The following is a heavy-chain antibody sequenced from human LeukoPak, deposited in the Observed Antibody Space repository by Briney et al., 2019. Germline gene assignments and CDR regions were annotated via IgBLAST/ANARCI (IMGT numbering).Heavy chain of an antibody. CDR3: ARDGYSSRRNYYYYMDV. J-gene: IGHJ6*03. V-gene: IGHV4-4*07. D-gene: IGHD6-13*01. Sequence: SETLSLICTVSGGSISSYYGSWIRQPAGKGLEWIGGLYTSGSTNYNPSLKSRVTMSVDTSKNQFSLKLSSVSAADTAVYYCARDGYSSRRNYYYYMDVWGKGTTVTVSS. CDR1: GGSISSYY. CDR2: LYTSGST.